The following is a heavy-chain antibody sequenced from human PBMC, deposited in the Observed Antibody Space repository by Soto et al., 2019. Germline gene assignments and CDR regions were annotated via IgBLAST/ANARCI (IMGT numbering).Heavy chain of an antibody. J-gene: IGHJ6*02. V-gene: IGHV3-33*01. D-gene: IGHD3-22*01. CDR2: IWYDGSNK. CDR1: GFTFSSYG. CDR3: ARSGWNYDSSGYYGLFGYYYGMDV. Sequence: PGGSLRLSCAASGFTFSSYGMHWVRQAPGKGLEWVAVIWYDGSNKYYADSVKGRFTISRDNSKNTLYLQMNSLRAKDTAVYYCARSGWNYDSSGYYGLFGYYYGMDVWGQGTTVTVSS.